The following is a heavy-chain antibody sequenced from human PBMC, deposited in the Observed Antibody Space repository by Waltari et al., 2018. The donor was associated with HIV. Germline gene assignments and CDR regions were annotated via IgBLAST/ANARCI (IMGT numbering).Heavy chain of an antibody. CDR3: VKDSGRAADVFDL. CDR2: IGGGGET. D-gene: IGHD3-10*01. V-gene: IGHV3-23*01. Sequence: QLLECGGGLVAPGGLMSSACAASGFIVTDFAMDWVRLAPGKGLEWVSAIGGGGETFYADSVKGLFTISRDNSKNTLYLQMNSLRADDAAVYYCVKDSGRAADVFDLWGQGTMVTVSS. J-gene: IGHJ3*01. CDR1: GFIVTDFA.